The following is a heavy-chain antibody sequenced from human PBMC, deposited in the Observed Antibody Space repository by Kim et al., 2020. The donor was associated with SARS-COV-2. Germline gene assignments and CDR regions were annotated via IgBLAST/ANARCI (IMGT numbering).Heavy chain of an antibody. V-gene: IGHV3-30*04. J-gene: IGHJ6*01. Sequence: GGSLRLSCAATGFNFNSFAIHWVRQAPGKGLEWVSVISYDGNQRYYGDSVAGRFTISRDNYRDTEYLQMNSLRSEDTAAYYCARPQLEEWVRGLHGLDV. D-gene: IGHD1-1*01. CDR1: GFNFNSFA. CDR2: ISYDGNQR. CDR3: ARPQLEEWVRGLHGLDV.